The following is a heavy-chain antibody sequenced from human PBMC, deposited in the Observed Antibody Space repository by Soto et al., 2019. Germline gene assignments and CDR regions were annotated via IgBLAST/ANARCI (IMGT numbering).Heavy chain of an antibody. CDR2: ISLYSDGT. CDR1: GYTFSNYG. V-gene: IGHV1-18*01. CDR3: ARVVPGAEAWFGP. D-gene: IGHD2-2*01. J-gene: IGHJ5*02. Sequence: ASVKVFCKTSGYTFSNYGITCVRQAPGQPLEWLGWISLYSDGTNYAQKFQGRVSMTTDTSTTTAYMELRSLRSDDTAVYYCARVVPGAEAWFGPWGQGTLVTVSS.